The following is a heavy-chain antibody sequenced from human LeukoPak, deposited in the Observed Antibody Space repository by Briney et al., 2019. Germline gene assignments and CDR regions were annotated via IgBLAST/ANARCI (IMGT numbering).Heavy chain of an antibody. Sequence: PGGSLRLSCAASGFTFDDHGMSWVRQVPGKGLEWVSGINWHGGTTDYAYSVKGRFTISRDNSKNTLYLQMNSLRAEDTAVYYCAKGDGTYRFPARYYFDYWGQGTLVTVSS. CDR2: INWHGGTT. J-gene: IGHJ4*02. V-gene: IGHV3-20*04. CDR1: GFTFDDHG. D-gene: IGHD3-3*01. CDR3: AKGDGTYRFPARYYFDY.